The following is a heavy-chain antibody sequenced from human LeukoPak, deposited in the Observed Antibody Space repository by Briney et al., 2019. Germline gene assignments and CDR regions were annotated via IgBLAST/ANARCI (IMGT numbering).Heavy chain of an antibody. D-gene: IGHD5-24*01. CDR2: ISGSGGST. Sequence: GGSLRLSCEASGFPFSSYAMNWVRQAPGKGLEWVSTISGSGGSTYYADSVKGRFTISRDKSKNTVYLQMNSLRAKDTAVYYCAKERGYGYNHIDYWGQGTLVTVSS. J-gene: IGHJ4*02. CDR3: AKERGYGYNHIDY. V-gene: IGHV3-23*01. CDR1: GFPFSSYA.